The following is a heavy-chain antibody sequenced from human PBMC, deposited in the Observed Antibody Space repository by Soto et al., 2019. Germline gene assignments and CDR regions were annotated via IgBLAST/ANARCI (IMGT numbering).Heavy chain of an antibody. CDR2: IIPIFGTA. V-gene: IGHV1-69*13. CDR3: ARDPSYSTPWYYFDY. CDR1: GGTFSSYA. Sequence: SVKVSCKASGGTFSSYAISWVRQAPGQGLEWMGGIIPIFGTANYAQKFQGRVTITADESTSTAYMELSSLRSEDTAVYYCARDPSYSTPWYYFDYWGQGTLVTVSS. J-gene: IGHJ4*02. D-gene: IGHD1-26*01.